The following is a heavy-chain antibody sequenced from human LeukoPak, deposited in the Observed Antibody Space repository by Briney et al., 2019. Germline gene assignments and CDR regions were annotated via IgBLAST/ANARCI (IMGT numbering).Heavy chain of an antibody. D-gene: IGHD3-10*01. CDR1: GFTFSNYA. CDR3: AKDQIGVLPDAFDI. Sequence: GGSLRLSCAASGFTFSNYAMTWVRHAPGKGLELVSSIRGNGGGTFYADSVKGRFTISRDNSENTLFLQMNSLRADDAAIYYCAKDQIGVLPDAFDIWGQGTMVSVSS. V-gene: IGHV3-23*01. J-gene: IGHJ3*02. CDR2: IRGNGGGT.